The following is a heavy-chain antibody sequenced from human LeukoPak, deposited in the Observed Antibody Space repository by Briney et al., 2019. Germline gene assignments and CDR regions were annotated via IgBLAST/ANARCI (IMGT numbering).Heavy chain of an antibody. CDR3: ARDQDRITMIVVVTPFQH. D-gene: IGHD3-22*01. V-gene: IGHV1-18*01. J-gene: IGHJ1*01. CDR2: ISAYNGNT. Sequence: ASVNVSCKASGYTFTSYGISWVRQAPGQGLEWMGWISAYNGNTNYAQKLQGRVTMTTDTSTSTAYMELRSLRSDDTAVYYCARDQDRITMIVVVTPFQHWGQGTLVTVSS. CDR1: GYTFTSYG.